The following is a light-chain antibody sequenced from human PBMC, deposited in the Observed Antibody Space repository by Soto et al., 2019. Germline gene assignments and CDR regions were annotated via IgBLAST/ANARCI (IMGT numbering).Light chain of an antibody. CDR2: GVD. CDR3: SSYAGNTNVV. V-gene: IGLV2-8*01. J-gene: IGLJ2*01. Sequence: QSVLTQPPSASGSTVQSVTISCTGTSSDVGGYNHVSWYQQHPGKAPRLMIYGVDKRPSGVPDRFSGSKSGNTASLTVAGLQAEDEADYYCSSYAGNTNVVFGGGTKLTVL. CDR1: SSDVGGYNH.